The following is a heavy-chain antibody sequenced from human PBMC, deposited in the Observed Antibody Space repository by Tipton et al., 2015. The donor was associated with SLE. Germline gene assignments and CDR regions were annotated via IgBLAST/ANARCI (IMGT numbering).Heavy chain of an antibody. V-gene: IGHV3-48*03. J-gene: IGHJ5*02. Sequence: SLRLSCATSGFTFSSYEMIWVRQAPGKGLEWVSSITSGSAIYYADSVKDRFTISRDNAKNSLYLQMNSLRAEDTAVYYCARERDTTILHLGLDPWGQGTLVSVS. CDR3: ARERDTTILHLGLDP. CDR2: ITSGSAI. CDR1: GFTFSSYE. D-gene: IGHD1-1*01.